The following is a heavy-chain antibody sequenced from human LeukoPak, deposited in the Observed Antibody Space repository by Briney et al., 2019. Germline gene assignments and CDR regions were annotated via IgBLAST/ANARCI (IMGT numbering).Heavy chain of an antibody. CDR2: IIPIFGTA. CDR3: ARVAASRSSSPWFDP. CDR1: GGTFSSYA. J-gene: IGHJ5*02. Sequence: SVKVSCKASGGTFSSYAISWVRQAPGQGLEWMGGIIPIFGTANYAQKFQGRVTITADESTSTAYMELSSLRSEDTAVYYCARVAASRSSSPWFDPWGQGTLVTVPS. V-gene: IGHV1-69*13. D-gene: IGHD6-6*01.